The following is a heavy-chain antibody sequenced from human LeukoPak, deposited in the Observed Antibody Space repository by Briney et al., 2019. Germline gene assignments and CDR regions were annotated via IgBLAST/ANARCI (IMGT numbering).Heavy chain of an antibody. CDR1: GFSLSTRSAA. J-gene: IGHJ6*03. Sequence: SGPTLVKPTQTLTLTCTFSGFSLSTRSAAVSWVRQPPGKALEWLARIDWDEDKFYRTSLKTRLTISKDTSKNQVVLIMTNMDPVDTATYYCARTRRIIMARGNYYYMDVWGKGTTVTVSS. CDR2: IDWDEDK. CDR3: ARTRRIIMARGNYYYMDV. V-gene: IGHV2-70*04. D-gene: IGHD3-10*01.